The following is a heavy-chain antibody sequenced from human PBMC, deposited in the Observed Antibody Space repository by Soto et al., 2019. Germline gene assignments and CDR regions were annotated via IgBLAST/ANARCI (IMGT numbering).Heavy chain of an antibody. CDR2: MNPNSGNT. CDR1: GGTVSSYA. Sequence: ASGKVSCKASGGTVSSYAISWVRQATGQGPEWMGWMNPNSGNTGYAQKFQGRVTMTRNTSINTAYMELSSLGSEDTAVYYCARDNRYNWNDEGWFDPWGQGTLVTVSS. J-gene: IGHJ5*02. V-gene: IGHV1-8*02. D-gene: IGHD1-20*01. CDR3: ARDNRYNWNDEGWFDP.